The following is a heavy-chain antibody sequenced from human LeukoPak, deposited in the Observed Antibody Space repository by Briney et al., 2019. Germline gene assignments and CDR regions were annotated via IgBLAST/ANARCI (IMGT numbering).Heavy chain of an antibody. CDR3: TRPRGYCSSTSCYAEAGC. D-gene: IGHD2-2*01. V-gene: IGHV3-73*01. J-gene: IGHJ4*02. Sequence: GGSLKLSRAASGFTFSGSAMHWVRQASGKGLEWVGRIRSKANSYATAYAASVNGRFTISRDDSKNTAYLQMKSLNTEDTAVYYCTRPRGYCSSTSCYAEAGCWGQGTVVTVSS. CDR2: IRSKANSYAT. CDR1: GFTFSGSA.